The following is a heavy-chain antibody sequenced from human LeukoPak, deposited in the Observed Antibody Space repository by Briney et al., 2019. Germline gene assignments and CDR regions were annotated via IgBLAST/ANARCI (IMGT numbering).Heavy chain of an antibody. Sequence: GGPLRLSCAASGFTFREHSMSWVRQAPGKGLEWVSNIRSNGRDTYYTDSVKGRFTISRDNSQNTVYLEMNSLRAEDTAVYYCAKGGYTTRFDPWGQGNLVTVSP. D-gene: IGHD2-15*01. CDR2: IRSNGRDT. V-gene: IGHV3-23*05. CDR1: GFTFREHS. J-gene: IGHJ5*02. CDR3: AKGGYTTRFDP.